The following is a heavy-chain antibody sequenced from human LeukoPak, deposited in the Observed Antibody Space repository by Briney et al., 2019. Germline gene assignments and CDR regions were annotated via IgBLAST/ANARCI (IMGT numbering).Heavy chain of an antibody. J-gene: IGHJ4*02. CDR3: ARQNYYDSSGYYYFDY. D-gene: IGHD3-22*01. CDR2: ISGSGGST. Sequence: QPGGSLRLSCAASGFTFSSYAMSWVRQAPGKGLEWVSAISGSGGSTYYADSVKGRFTISRDNAKNSLYLQMNSLRAEDTALYYCARQNYYDSSGYYYFDYWGQGTLVTVSS. V-gene: IGHV3-23*01. CDR1: GFTFSSYA.